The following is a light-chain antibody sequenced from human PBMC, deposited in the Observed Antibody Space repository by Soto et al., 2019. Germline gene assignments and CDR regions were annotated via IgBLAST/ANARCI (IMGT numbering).Light chain of an antibody. CDR1: QSVFNN. CDR3: QQYSSWPRT. J-gene: IGKJ1*01. V-gene: IGKV3-15*01. Sequence: DIVLTQSPGTLSLSPGDRATLSCRASQSVFNNLAWYQQKPGQAPRLLMYGASTRATGIPARFSGSGSGTEFTLTISSLQSEDFAVYYCQQYSSWPRTFGQGTKVDIK. CDR2: GAS.